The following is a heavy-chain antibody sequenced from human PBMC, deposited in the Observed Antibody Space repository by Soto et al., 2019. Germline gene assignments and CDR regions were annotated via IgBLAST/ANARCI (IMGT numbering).Heavy chain of an antibody. CDR3: ATAVDYGDERAVDY. J-gene: IGHJ4*02. D-gene: IGHD4-17*01. Sequence: GASVKVSCKVSGYTLTELSMHWVRQAPGKGLEWMGGFDPEDGETIYAQKFQGRVTMTEDTSTDTAYMELSSLRSEDTAVYYCATAVDYGDERAVDYWGQGTLVTVS. V-gene: IGHV1-24*01. CDR1: GYTLTELS. CDR2: FDPEDGET.